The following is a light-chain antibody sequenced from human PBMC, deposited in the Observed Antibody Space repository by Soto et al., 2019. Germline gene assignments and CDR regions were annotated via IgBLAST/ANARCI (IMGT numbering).Light chain of an antibody. CDR3: QQRSSCPCT. V-gene: IGKV3-11*01. CDR1: QSVSTY. CDR2: NTS. Sequence: EIVLTQSPATLSLSPGERATLSCRASQSVSTYLAWYQQKPGQAPRLLIYNTSNRATGIPARFSGSGSGTDFTLTISSLEPEDFAVYYCQQRSSCPCTFGQGTKLHIK. J-gene: IGKJ2*02.